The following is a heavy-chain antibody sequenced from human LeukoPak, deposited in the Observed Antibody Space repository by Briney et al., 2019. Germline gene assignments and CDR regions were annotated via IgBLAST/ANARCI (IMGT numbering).Heavy chain of an antibody. Sequence: ASVKVSCKASGYTFTGYYMHWVRQAPGQGLEWMGRINPSSGGTNYAQKFQGRVTMTRDTSISTAYMELSRLRSDDTAVYYCARDRVGVYGSGSYFHDYWGQGTLVTVSS. CDR3: ARDRVGVYGSGSYFHDY. V-gene: IGHV1-2*06. CDR1: GYTFTGYY. J-gene: IGHJ4*02. CDR2: INPSSGGT. D-gene: IGHD3-10*01.